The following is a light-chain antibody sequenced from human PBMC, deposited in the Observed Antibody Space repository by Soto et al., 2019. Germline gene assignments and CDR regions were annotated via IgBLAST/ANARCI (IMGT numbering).Light chain of an antibody. J-gene: IGKJ1*01. CDR2: AAS. CDR1: QGISSY. Sequence: AIRMTQSPSSFSSSTGDRVTITCRASQGISSYLAWYQQKPGKAPKLLIYAASTLQSGVPSRFSGSGSGTDFTLTISCLQDEDFATYYSHQYYSYPRTFGQGTQVEIK. CDR3: HQYYSYPRT. V-gene: IGKV1-8*01.